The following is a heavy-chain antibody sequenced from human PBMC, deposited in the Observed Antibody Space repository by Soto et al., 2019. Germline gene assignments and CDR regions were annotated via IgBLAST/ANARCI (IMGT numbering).Heavy chain of an antibody. CDR3: ARVRGRFLEGIDP. CDR2: LSYDGSNT. CDR1: GFTFSNYA. V-gene: IGHV3-30-3*01. J-gene: IGHJ5*02. D-gene: IGHD3-3*01. Sequence: QVQLVESGGGVVRPGKSLRLSCSASGFTFSNYAMHWVRQAPGKGLEWVAVLSYDGSNTYYADSLKGRFTISRDNSKNTLYLEMNSLRAADTAVYYCARVRGRFLEGIDPWGQGTLVTVSS.